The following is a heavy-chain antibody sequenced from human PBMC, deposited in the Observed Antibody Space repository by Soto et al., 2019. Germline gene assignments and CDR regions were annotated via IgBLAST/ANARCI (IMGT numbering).Heavy chain of an antibody. Sequence: QLQLHESGPGLVKPSETLSLTCAVSGVSIHNSHSFWAWIRQPPGKGLEFIGSVYYSGGANYNPSLKRRVTISVGTSKNQLSLRVNSVTAADTAVYYCGRVVEGATRHTDFDSWGQGTLVTVSS. J-gene: IGHJ5*01. V-gene: IGHV4-39*01. CDR1: GVSIHNSHSF. D-gene: IGHD2-15*01. CDR3: GRVVEGATRHTDFDS. CDR2: VYYSGGA.